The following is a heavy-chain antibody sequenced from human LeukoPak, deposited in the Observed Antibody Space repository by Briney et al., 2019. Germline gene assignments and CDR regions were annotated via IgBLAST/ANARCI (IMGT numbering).Heavy chain of an antibody. CDR2: TYYRSKWYN. D-gene: IGHD3-22*01. Sequence: SQTLSLTCAISGDSVSSNSAAWNWIRQSASRGLERLGRTYYRSKWYNEYAVSVQSRITFNPDTSKNQLSLQLNSVTPEDTAVYYCARMGHDISGFGFEYWGQGILVTVSS. CDR1: GDSVSSNSAA. J-gene: IGHJ4*02. V-gene: IGHV6-1*01. CDR3: ARMGHDISGFGFEY.